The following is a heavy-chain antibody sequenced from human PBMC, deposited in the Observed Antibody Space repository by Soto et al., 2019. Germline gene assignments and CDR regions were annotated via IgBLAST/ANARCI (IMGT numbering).Heavy chain of an antibody. CDR1: GYTFTGYY. CDR3: AKDYYDSSGYYYGY. D-gene: IGHD3-22*01. CDR2: INPNSGGT. V-gene: IGHV1-2*02. J-gene: IGHJ4*02. Sequence: VSVKVSCKASGYTFTGYYMHWLRQSPGQGLEWMGWINPNSGGTNYAQKFQGRVTMTRDTSISTAYMELSRLRSDDTAVYYCAKDYYDSSGYYYGYWGQGTLVTVS.